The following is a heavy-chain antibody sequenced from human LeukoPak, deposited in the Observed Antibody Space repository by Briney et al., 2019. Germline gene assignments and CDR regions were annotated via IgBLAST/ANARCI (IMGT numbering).Heavy chain of an antibody. CDR1: GFTFSSYR. CDR3: ARGGGLDV. CDR2: INHNGNVN. V-gene: IGHV3-7*03. J-gene: IGHJ6*02. Sequence: GGSLRLSCAASGFTFSSYRMNWARQAPGKGLEWVASINHNGNVNYYVDSVKGRFTISRDNAKNSLYLQMRNLRAEDTAVYFCARGGGLDVWGQGATVTVSS. D-gene: IGHD3-16*01.